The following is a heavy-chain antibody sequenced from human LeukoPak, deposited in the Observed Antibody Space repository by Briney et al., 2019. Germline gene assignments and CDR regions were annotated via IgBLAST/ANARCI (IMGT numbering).Heavy chain of an antibody. D-gene: IGHD3-22*01. CDR2: INDSGNT. CDR3: ARAVRYYDSSGYPYYFDY. V-gene: IGHV4-39*01. Sequence: SETLSLTCTASGVSISSSNSYWGWIRQPPGKGLEWIGSINDSGNTYYNASLKSQVSISIDTSKNQFSMKLTSVPAADTAVYYSARAVRYYDSSGYPYYFDYWGQGTLVTVSS. J-gene: IGHJ4*02. CDR1: GVSISSSNSY.